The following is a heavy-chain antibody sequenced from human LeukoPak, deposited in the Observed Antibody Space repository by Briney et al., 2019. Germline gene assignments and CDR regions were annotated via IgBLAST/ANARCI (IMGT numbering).Heavy chain of an antibody. CDR3: ARYSTIFAHSPYNGFDP. V-gene: IGHV1-2*02. J-gene: IGHJ5*02. CDR2: INPNNGGT. D-gene: IGHD2-2*01. CDR1: GYTFNAYY. Sequence: ASVKVSCKASGYTFNAYYIHWVRQAPGQGLEWMGWINPNNGGTNYAQLFQGRVTMTRDTSINTAYLDLSRLKYDDTAVYYCARYSTIFAHSPYNGFDPWGQGTLVTVSS.